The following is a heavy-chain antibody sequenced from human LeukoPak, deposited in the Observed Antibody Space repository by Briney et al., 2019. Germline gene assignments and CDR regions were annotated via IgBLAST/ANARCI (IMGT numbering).Heavy chain of an antibody. CDR3: AKDAYSTSWQYNWFDS. D-gene: IGHD6-13*01. V-gene: IGHV3-9*01. CDR1: GFTFDDYA. Sequence: GGSLRLSCAASGFTFDDYAMHWVRQAPGKGLEWVSGISWNSGSIGYADSVKGRFTISRDNAKNSLYLQVNSLRAEDTALYYCAKDAYSTSWQYNWFDSWGQGTLVTVSS. J-gene: IGHJ5*01. CDR2: ISWNSGSI.